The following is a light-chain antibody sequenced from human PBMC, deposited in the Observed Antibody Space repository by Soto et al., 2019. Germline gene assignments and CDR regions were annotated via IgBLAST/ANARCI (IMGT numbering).Light chain of an antibody. V-gene: IGLV2-11*01. J-gene: IGLJ3*02. CDR2: DVI. CDR3: CSYAGNYIWV. Sequence: QSALTQPRSVSGSPGQSVTISCTGTSSDVGAYKYVSWYQQHPGKAPRLIIYDVIERPSGVPDRFSGSKSGNTASLTISGLQGEDAADYYCCSYAGNYIWVFGGGTKLTVL. CDR1: SSDVGAYKY.